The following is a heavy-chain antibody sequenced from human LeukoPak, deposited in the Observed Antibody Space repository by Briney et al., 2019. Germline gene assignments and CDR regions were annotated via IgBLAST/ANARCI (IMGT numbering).Heavy chain of an antibody. CDR2: ISTSGGST. V-gene: IGHV3-23*01. CDR3: AKHLVKNFYDNSGYLGAFDI. Sequence: GGSLRLSCGASGFTFNTYAMSWVCQAPGTGPEWVSSISTSGGSTYYADFVKGRFTISRDNSKNTLYLQMSTLRGEDTAVYYCAKHLVKNFYDNSGYLGAFDIWGRGTMVTVSP. CDR1: GFTFNTYA. D-gene: IGHD3-22*01. J-gene: IGHJ3*02.